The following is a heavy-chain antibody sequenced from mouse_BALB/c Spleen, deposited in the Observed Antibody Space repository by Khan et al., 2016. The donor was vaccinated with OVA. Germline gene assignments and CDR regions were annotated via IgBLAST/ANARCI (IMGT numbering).Heavy chain of an antibody. Sequence: VQLQQSGPELVKPGASVKISCKASGYAFTGYFMNWVMQSHGKSLEWIGRINPHIGETLYNPKFKGKATLTVDESSSTAHMELRSLASEDSAVFYCTRIYGSDFDYWGQGTTLTVSS. CDR1: GYAFTGYF. V-gene: IGHV1-20*02. CDR2: INPHIGET. J-gene: IGHJ2*01. D-gene: IGHD1-1*01. CDR3: TRIYGSDFDY.